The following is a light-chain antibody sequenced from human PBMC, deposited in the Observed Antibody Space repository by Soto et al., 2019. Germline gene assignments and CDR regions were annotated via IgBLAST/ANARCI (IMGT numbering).Light chain of an antibody. V-gene: IGKV3-20*01. CDR2: GVS. CDR3: QQYGNSRYT. CDR1: QSVNSNY. Sequence: ETVLTQSPGTLSLSPGDRATLSCRASQSVNSNYLAWYQQIPGQAPRLLIYGVSNRATGIPDRFSGSGSGTDFNLTISRLEPVDFAMYYCQQYGNSRYTFGQGTKLEIK. J-gene: IGKJ2*01.